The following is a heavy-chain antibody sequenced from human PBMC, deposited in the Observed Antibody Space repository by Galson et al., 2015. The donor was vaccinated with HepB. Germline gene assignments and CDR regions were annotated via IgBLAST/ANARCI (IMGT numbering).Heavy chain of an antibody. CDR3: ARAGVEMSTLPY. CDR2: INPSGGST. V-gene: IGHV1-46*01. Sequence: SVKVSCKASGFTFTSYYMHWVRQAPGQGLEWMGIINPSGGSTCYAQKVQGRVTMTRDTSTSTVYMELSSLRSEDTAVYYCARAGVEMSTLPYWGQGTLVTVSS. CDR1: GFTFTSYY. D-gene: IGHD5-24*01. J-gene: IGHJ4*02.